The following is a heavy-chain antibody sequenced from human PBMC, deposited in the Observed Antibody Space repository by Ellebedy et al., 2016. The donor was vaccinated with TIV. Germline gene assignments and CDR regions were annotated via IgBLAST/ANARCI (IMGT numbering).Heavy chain of an antibody. Sequence: GESLKISXAASGFTFSSYSMNWVRQAPGKGLEWVSSISSSSSYIYYADSVKGRFTISRDNAKNSLYLQMNSLRAEDTALYYCAKDGQLPNWGQGTLVTVSS. CDR2: ISSSSSYI. V-gene: IGHV3-21*04. J-gene: IGHJ4*02. CDR1: GFTFSSYS. D-gene: IGHD2-2*01. CDR3: AKDGQLPN.